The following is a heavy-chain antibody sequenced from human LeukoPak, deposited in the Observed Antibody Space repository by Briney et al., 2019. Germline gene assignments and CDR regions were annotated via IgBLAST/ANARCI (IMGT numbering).Heavy chain of an antibody. Sequence: GRSLRLSCAASGFTFSSYAMHWARQAPGKGLEWVAVISYDGSNKYYADSVKGRFTISRDNSKNTLYLQMNSLRAEDTAVYYCARVPGYSSGWYFDYWGQGTLVTVSS. D-gene: IGHD6-19*01. CDR3: ARVPGYSSGWYFDY. J-gene: IGHJ4*02. CDR2: ISYDGSNK. V-gene: IGHV3-30*04. CDR1: GFTFSSYA.